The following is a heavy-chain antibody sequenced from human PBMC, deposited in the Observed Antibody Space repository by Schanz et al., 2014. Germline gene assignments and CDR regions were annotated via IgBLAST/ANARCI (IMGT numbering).Heavy chain of an antibody. CDR1: SGSFSGYY. CDR3: ARGRVVPAAPEFDY. J-gene: IGHJ4*02. CDR2: INHSGST. D-gene: IGHD2-2*01. Sequence: QVQLEESGAGLVKPSETLSLSCAVYSGSFSGYYWSWIRQPPGKGLEWIGEINHSGSTNYNPSLKSRVTISVDTSKKQFSLNLSSVTAADTAVYYCARGRVVPAAPEFDYWGQGILVTVSS. V-gene: IGHV4-34*01.